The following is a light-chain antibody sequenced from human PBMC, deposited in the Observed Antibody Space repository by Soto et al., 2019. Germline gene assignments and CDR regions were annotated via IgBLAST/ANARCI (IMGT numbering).Light chain of an antibody. CDR1: QSVLYSSNNRNY. V-gene: IGKV4-1*01. CDR2: WAS. CDR3: QQYYSSPFT. Sequence: DIVMTQSPDSLAVSLGERVTIHCKSSQSVLYSSNNRNYFAWYQQKPGQPPKLLIYWASTRESVVPDRFSGSGSGTDFTLTISSLQAADVAVYYCQQYYSSPFTFGQGTKLEI. J-gene: IGKJ2*01.